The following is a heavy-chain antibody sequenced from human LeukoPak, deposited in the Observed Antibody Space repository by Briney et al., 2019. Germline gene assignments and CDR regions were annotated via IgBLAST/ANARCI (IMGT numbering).Heavy chain of an antibody. Sequence: ASVKVSPKASGYTFTSYYMPWVRQAPGQGLDRMGIINPSGGSTSYAQKFQGRVTMTRDTSTSTVYMELSSLRSEDTAVYYCARDRSSSSTSCYEYFQHWGQGTLVTVSS. CDR3: ARDRSSSSTSCYEYFQH. CDR1: GYTFTSYY. V-gene: IGHV1-46*01. D-gene: IGHD2-2*01. CDR2: INPSGGST. J-gene: IGHJ1*01.